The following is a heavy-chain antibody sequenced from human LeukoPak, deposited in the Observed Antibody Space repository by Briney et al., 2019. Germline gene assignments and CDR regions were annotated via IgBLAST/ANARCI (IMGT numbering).Heavy chain of an antibody. V-gene: IGHV4-38-2*01. CDR1: GYSISSGYY. D-gene: IGHD3-16*01. Sequence: SETLSLTCAVSGYSISSGYYWGWIRQPPGKGLEWIGYIYYSGSTYYNPSLKSRVTISVDTSKNQFSLKLSSVTAADTAVYYCARGGESLQESSDYWGQGTLVTVSS. CDR3: ARGGESLQESSDY. CDR2: IYYSGST. J-gene: IGHJ4*02.